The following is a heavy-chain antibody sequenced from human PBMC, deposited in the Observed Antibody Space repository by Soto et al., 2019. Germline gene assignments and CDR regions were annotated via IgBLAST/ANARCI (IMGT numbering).Heavy chain of an antibody. CDR2: ISGSDDST. CDR3: AKRSSSSTFDY. Sequence: DLQAPGKGLEWVSVISGSDDSTYYADSVKGRFTISRDNSKNTLYLQMNSLRAEDTAVYYCAKRSSSSTFDYWGQGTLVTVSS. V-gene: IGHV3-23*01. D-gene: IGHD6-6*01. J-gene: IGHJ4*02.